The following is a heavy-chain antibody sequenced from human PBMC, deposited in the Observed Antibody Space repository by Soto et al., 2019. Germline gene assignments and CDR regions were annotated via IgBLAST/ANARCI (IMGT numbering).Heavy chain of an antibody. V-gene: IGHV4-61*08. J-gene: IGHJ6*02. CDR2: IYYSGST. D-gene: IGHD1-7*01. Sequence: SHTWSVSDVSSKSTGCCWIRKQQTPGKGLEWIGYIYYSGSTNYNPSLKSRVTISVDTSKNQFSLKLSSVTAADTAVYYCPRDRGSNWNYVGMDVWGQGTTVTVS. CDR3: PRDRGSNWNYVGMDV. CDR1: DVSSKSTGCC.